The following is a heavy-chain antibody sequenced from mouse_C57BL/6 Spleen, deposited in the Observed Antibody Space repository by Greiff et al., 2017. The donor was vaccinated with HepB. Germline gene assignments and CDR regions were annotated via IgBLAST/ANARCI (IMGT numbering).Heavy chain of an antibody. J-gene: IGHJ1*03. CDR1: GYTFTSYW. V-gene: IGHV1-7*01. CDR2: INPSSGYT. CDR3: ARRGDDYYGSSYVGGYFDV. D-gene: IGHD1-1*01. Sequence: QVQLQQSGAELAKPGASVKLSCKASGYTFTSYWMHWVKQRPGQGLEWIGYINPSSGYTKYNQKFKDKATLTADKSSSTAYMQLSSLTYEDSAVYYCARRGDDYYGSSYVGGYFDVWGTGTTVTVSS.